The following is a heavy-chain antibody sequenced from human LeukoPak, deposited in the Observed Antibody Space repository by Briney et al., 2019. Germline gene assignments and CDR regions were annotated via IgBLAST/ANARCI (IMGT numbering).Heavy chain of an antibody. D-gene: IGHD6-25*01. CDR3: ARHTKRPQAGWFDP. CDR2: IYPRDSQI. CDR1: GYNFTTYW. J-gene: IGHJ5*02. Sequence: GESLKISCKASGYNFTTYWIGWVRQMPGKGLEYMGIIYPRDSQIRYSPSFQSQVTISADKSISTAYLQWTSLKASDTAIYYCARHTKRPQAGWFDPWGQGTLVTVSS. V-gene: IGHV5-51*01.